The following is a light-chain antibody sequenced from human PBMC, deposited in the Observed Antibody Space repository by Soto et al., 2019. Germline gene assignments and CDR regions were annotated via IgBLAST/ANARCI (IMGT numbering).Light chain of an antibody. CDR1: SSDVGGYNF. CDR2: EVS. J-gene: IGLJ3*02. V-gene: IGLV2-14*01. Sequence: QSALTQPPSTSGSPGQSVAISCTGTSSDVGGYNFVSWYQQHPGKAPKVLIYEVSNRPSGVSNRFSGSKSGNTASLTISGLQAEDEADYYCSSFTPSNTWVFGGGTKLTVL. CDR3: SSFTPSNTWV.